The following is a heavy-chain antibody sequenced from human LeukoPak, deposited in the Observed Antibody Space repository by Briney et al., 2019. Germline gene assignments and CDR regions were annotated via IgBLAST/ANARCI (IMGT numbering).Heavy chain of an antibody. D-gene: IGHD2-15*01. V-gene: IGHV3-21*04. Sequence: PGGSLRLSCAASGFTFSSYSMNWVRQAPGKGLEWVSSISSSSSYIYYADSVKGRFTISRDNAKNSLYLQMNSLRAEDTAVYYCAREYCSGGSCYQDYWGQGTLVTVSS. J-gene: IGHJ4*02. CDR2: ISSSSSYI. CDR1: GFTFSSYS. CDR3: AREYCSGGSCYQDY.